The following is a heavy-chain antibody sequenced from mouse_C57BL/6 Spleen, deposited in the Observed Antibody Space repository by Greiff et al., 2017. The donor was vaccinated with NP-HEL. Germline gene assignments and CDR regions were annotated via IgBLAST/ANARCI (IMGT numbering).Heavy chain of an antibody. CDR2: ISSGSSTI. J-gene: IGHJ3*01. CDR3: ARDNYYGSSSFAY. CDR1: GFTFSDYG. Sequence: EVKLMESGGGLVKPGGSLKLSCAASGFTFSDYGMHWVRQAPEKGLEWVAYISSGSSTIYYADTVKGRFTISRDNAKNTLFLQMTSLRSEDTAMYYCARDNYYGSSSFAYWGQGTLVTVSA. V-gene: IGHV5-17*01. D-gene: IGHD1-1*01.